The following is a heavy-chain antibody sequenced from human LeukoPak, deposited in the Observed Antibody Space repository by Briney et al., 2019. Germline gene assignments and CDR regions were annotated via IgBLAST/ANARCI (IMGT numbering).Heavy chain of an antibody. V-gene: IGHV1-2*02. D-gene: IGHD6-13*01. CDR1: GYTFTGYY. J-gene: IGHJ4*02. Sequence: ASVKVSCKASGYTFTGYYMHWVRQAPGQGLEWMGWINPNSGGTNYAQKFQGRVTMTRDTSISTAYTELSRLRSDDTAVYYCARDLPEGGIAAAGALDYWGQGTLVTVSS. CDR3: ARDLPEGGIAAAGALDY. CDR2: INPNSGGT.